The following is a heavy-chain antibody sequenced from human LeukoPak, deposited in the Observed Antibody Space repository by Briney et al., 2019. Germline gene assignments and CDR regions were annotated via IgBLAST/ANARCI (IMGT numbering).Heavy chain of an antibody. CDR2: INTDGGST. V-gene: IGHV3-74*01. CDR1: GFTFSSYW. CDR3: ARPSGLLPLDY. J-gene: IGHJ4*02. Sequence: GGSLRLSCAASGFTFSSYWIHWVRQAPGKGLVWVSRINTDGGSTSYADSVKGRFTISRDNAKNTLYLQMNSLRAEDTAVYYCARPSGLLPLDYWGQGTLVTVSS. D-gene: IGHD2-15*01.